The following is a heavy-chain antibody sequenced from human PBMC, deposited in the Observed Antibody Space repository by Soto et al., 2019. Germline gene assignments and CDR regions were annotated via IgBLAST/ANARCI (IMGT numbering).Heavy chain of an antibody. CDR2: ISTYNGNT. D-gene: IGHD7-27*01. J-gene: IGHJ6*02. V-gene: IGHV1-18*04. CDR1: GYRFTTYG. Sequence: QVQLLPSGAEVKKPGASVKVSCRASGYRFTTYGITWVRLAPGQGLEWLGGISTYNGNTDYAQNLQDRVTMTTETSTSTAYMEVTSLTSDDTAVYYCARGLGTNGLDVWGQGTPVTVSS. CDR3: ARGLGTNGLDV.